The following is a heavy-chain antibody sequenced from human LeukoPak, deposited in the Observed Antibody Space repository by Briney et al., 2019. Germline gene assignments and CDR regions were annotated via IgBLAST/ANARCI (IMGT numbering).Heavy chain of an antibody. Sequence: SEILSFTCSVSAGSISSYYWSWIRQSAGQGLEWFGRIQPSGTISYNPSVTSRVTMSVDTSTNQFSLNLTSLTAADTAMYYCATEAPTPRSLDSWGQGALVTVSS. CDR3: ATEAPTPRSLDS. J-gene: IGHJ4*02. CDR2: IQPSGTI. CDR1: AGSISSYY. V-gene: IGHV4-4*07. D-gene: IGHD1-26*01.